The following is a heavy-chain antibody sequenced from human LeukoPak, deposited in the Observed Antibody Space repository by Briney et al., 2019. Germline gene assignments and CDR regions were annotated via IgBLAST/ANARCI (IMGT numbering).Heavy chain of an antibody. Sequence: PGRSLRLSCAAPGFTFDDYAMHWVRQAPGKGLEWVSGISWNSGSIGYADSVKGRFTISRDNAKNSLYVQMNSLRAEDTAVYYCARDTGGGSFDFWGQGTLVTVSS. CDR1: GFTFDDYA. V-gene: IGHV3-9*01. CDR3: ARDTGGGSFDF. J-gene: IGHJ4*02. D-gene: IGHD4-23*01. CDR2: ISWNSGSI.